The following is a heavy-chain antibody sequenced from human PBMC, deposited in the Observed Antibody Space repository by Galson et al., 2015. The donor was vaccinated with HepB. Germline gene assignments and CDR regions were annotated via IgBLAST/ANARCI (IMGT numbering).Heavy chain of an antibody. CDR1: GLLVSDNY. CDR3: ARDKIEDSIGWHDFDY. Sequence: LRLSCAVSGLLVSDNYMSWVRQAPGKGLEWVSVIYSGGNTYYADSVKGRFTISRDNSKNMVYLQMNSLRAEDTAMYYCARDKIEDSIGWHDFDYWGQGTLVTVSS. J-gene: IGHJ4*02. V-gene: IGHV3-53*01. CDR2: IYSGGNT. D-gene: IGHD6-19*01.